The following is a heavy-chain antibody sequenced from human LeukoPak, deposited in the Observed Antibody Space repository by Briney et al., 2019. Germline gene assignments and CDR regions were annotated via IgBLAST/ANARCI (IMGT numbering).Heavy chain of an antibody. J-gene: IGHJ4*02. CDR3: ARDNWLLWFGERPVFDY. Sequence: GGSLRLSCEASGFTFDNYAMHWVRQAPGKGLEWVSGISWNGGSIGYADSVKGRFTISRDNAKNSLYLQMNSLRAEDTAVYYCARDNWLLWFGERPVFDYWGQGTLVTVSS. V-gene: IGHV3-9*01. CDR2: ISWNGGSI. D-gene: IGHD3-10*01. CDR1: GFTFDNYA.